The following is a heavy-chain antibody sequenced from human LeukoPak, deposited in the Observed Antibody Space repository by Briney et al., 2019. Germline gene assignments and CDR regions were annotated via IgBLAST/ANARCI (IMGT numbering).Heavy chain of an antibody. D-gene: IGHD6-19*01. CDR2: IYYSGST. J-gene: IGHJ6*02. CDR3: ARSPGGWYGMDV. CDR1: GGSISSSSYY. Sequence: SETLSLTCTVSGGSISSSSYYWGWIRQPPGKGLEWIGSIYYSGSTYYNPSLKSRVTISVDTSKNQFSLKLSSVTAADTAVYYCARSPGGWYGMDVWGQGTTVTVSS. V-gene: IGHV4-39*07.